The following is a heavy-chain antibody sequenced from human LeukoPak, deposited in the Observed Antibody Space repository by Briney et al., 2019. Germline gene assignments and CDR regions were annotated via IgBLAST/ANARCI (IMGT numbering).Heavy chain of an antibody. CDR3: ARVPPGAWYHFDY. CDR2: IYYSGST. J-gene: IGHJ4*02. D-gene: IGHD6-13*01. Sequence: SETLSLTCTVSGGSISSYYWSWIRQPPGKGLEWIGYIYYSGSTNYNPSLKSRVTISVDTSKNQFSLKLSSVTAADTAIYYCARVPPGAWYHFDYWGQGTLVTVSS. CDR1: GGSISSYY. V-gene: IGHV4-59*01.